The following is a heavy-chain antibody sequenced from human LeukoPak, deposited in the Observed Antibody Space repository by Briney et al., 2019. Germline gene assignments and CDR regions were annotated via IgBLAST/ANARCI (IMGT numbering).Heavy chain of an antibody. Sequence: GASVKVSCKASGGTFSSYAISWVRQAPGQGLEWMGRIIPILGIANYAQKFQGRVTITADKSTSTAYMELSSLRSEDTAVYYCARAHGAAGTYDPMNDYWGQGTLVTVSS. V-gene: IGHV1-69*04. CDR3: ARAHGAAGTYDPMNDY. D-gene: IGHD6-13*01. J-gene: IGHJ4*02. CDR2: IIPILGIA. CDR1: GGTFSSYA.